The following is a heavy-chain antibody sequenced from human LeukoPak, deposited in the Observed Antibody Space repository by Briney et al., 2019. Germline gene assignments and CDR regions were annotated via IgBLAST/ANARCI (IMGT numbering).Heavy chain of an antibody. D-gene: IGHD2-15*01. CDR1: GFSISSSNKY. J-gene: IGHJ4*02. CDR2: LSYSGSA. Sequence: SETLSLICTVSGFSISSSNKYWGWIRQPPGRGLEWVGSLSYSGSAYYNSSLKSRVTISVDTSRNQFSLKLISVTAADTAVYYCTRQEVGYCSGGSCYAHFDYWGRGTLVTVSS. V-gene: IGHV4-39*01. CDR3: TRQEVGYCSGGSCYAHFDY.